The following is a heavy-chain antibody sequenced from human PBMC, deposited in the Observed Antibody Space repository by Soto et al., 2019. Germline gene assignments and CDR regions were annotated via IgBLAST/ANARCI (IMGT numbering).Heavy chain of an antibody. CDR3: ARGGDYYYGLDV. J-gene: IGHJ6*02. Sequence: ASVKVSCKASGYTFTRYGVSWVRQAPGQGLEWMGWISAFNGQTNYIQKVQGRVTLTKEASTSTAYMELRSLRSDDTAVYYCARGGDYYYGLDVWGQGTTATVSS. D-gene: IGHD3-16*01. CDR1: GYTFTRYG. CDR2: ISAFNGQT. V-gene: IGHV1-18*01.